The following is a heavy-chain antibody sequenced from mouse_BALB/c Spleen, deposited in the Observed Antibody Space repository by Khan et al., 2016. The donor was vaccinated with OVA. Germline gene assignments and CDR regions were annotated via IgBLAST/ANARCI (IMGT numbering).Heavy chain of an antibody. J-gene: IGHJ3*01. D-gene: IGHD1-1*01. V-gene: IGHV5-6*02. Sequence: VTLLESGGDVVKPGGSMQLFCAASGFTFSTYGMSWVRPTPDKRLEWVATVSTGGHYTYYSDTVQGRFTIYSDNAKHPLYLQMNSLKSEDTSMLYCARLAYYYDSKRFAYWGQGTLVTVSS. CDR1: GFTFSTYG. CDR3: ARLAYYYDSKRFAY. CDR2: VSTGGHYT.